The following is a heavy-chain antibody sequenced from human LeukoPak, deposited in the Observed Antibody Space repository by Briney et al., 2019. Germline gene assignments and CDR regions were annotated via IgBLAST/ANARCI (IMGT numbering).Heavy chain of an antibody. CDR2: ISSGGNST. D-gene: IGHD6-13*01. Sequence: GGSLRLSCAASGFSFSTYAMNWVRQAPGKGLEWVSGISSGGNSTYFADSVKGRSTISRDNSKNTVSMHMNSLRAEEAAVYYCARVAPLGSSWYSFNHWGQGTVVTVS. CDR3: ARVAPLGSSWYSFNH. CDR1: GFSFSTYA. J-gene: IGHJ4*02. V-gene: IGHV3-23*01.